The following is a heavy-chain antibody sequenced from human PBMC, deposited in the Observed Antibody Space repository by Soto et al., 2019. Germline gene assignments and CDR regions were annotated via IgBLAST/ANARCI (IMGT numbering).Heavy chain of an antibody. CDR3: ARGDIVVVVAATLGGLDY. Sequence: SCKASGYTFTSYYMHWVRQAPGKGLEYVSAISSNGGSTYYANSVKGRFTISRDNSKNTLYLQMGSLRAEDMAVYYCARGDIVVVVAATLGGLDYWGQGTLVTVSS. D-gene: IGHD2-15*01. CDR2: ISSNGGST. J-gene: IGHJ4*02. V-gene: IGHV3-64*01. CDR1: GYTFTSYY.